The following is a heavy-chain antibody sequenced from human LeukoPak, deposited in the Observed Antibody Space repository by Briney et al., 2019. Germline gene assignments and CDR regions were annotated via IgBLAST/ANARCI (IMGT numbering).Heavy chain of an antibody. D-gene: IGHD2-2*01. Sequence: PGGSLRLSCAASGFTFSSHALSWVRQAPGKGLEWVSSLSGSGYNTYYADSVKGRFTISRDNSKNTVYLQMNSLRAADTAVYYCAKDHYGTRYFDYWGQGTLVTVSS. CDR3: AKDHYGTRYFDY. CDR2: LSGSGYNT. J-gene: IGHJ4*02. V-gene: IGHV3-23*01. CDR1: GFTFSSHA.